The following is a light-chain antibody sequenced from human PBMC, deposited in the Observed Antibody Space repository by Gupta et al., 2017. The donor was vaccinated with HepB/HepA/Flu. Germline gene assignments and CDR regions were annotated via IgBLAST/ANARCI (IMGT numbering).Light chain of an antibody. CDR2: AAS. CDR1: QGISSY. J-gene: IGKJ2*04. CDR3: QQYYSSPMCS. V-gene: IGKV1-8*01. Sequence: AIRMTQSPSSFSASTGDRVTITCRASQGISSYLAWYQQKPGKAPKLLIYAASTLQSGVPSRFSGSRSGTDFTLTISCLQSEDFATYYCQQYYSSPMCSFGQGTKLEIK.